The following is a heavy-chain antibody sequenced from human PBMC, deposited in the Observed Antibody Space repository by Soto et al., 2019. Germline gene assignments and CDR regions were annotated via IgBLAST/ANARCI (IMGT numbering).Heavy chain of an antibody. J-gene: IGHJ4*02. CDR1: GFTFSSYA. D-gene: IGHD1-1*01. V-gene: IGHV3-23*01. CDR3: AKPRLYPHDLQYYFDY. CDR2: ISGSGGST. Sequence: GGSLRLSCAASGFTFSSYAMSWVRQAPGKGLEWVSAISGSGGSTYYADSVKGRFTISRDNSKNTLYLQMNSLRAEDTAVYYCAKPRLYPHDLQYYFDYWGQGTLVTVSS.